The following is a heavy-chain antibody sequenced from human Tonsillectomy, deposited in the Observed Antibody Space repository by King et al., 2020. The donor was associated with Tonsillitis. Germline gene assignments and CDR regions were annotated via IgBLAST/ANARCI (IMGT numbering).Heavy chain of an antibody. CDR1: GDTFSGHH. CDR3: ATFXSAXGSSXTXXYXXXXX. V-gene: IGHV1-2*02. J-gene: IGHJ1*01. D-gene: IGHD3-22*01. CDR2: INSDSGDT. Sequence: VQLVESGAEVRKPGASVSVSCKASGDTFSGHHVHWVRQAPGQGLEWIGWINSDSGDTNYAAKSQGRVTMTVTKDTSISTAYLGLSSLRPDDTAVYYCATFXSAXGSSXTXXYXXXXXWXQGTLVTVSS.